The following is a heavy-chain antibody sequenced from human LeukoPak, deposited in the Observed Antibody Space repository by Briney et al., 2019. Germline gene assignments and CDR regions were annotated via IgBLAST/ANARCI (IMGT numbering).Heavy chain of an antibody. CDR3: ARGFSYDSSGYYADWFDP. D-gene: IGHD3-22*01. Sequence: GGSLRLSCAASGFTFSSYSLNWVGQAPGKGLEWVSSISSSSSYIYYADSVKGRFTISRDNAKNSLYLQMNSLRAEDTAVYYCARGFSYDSSGYYADWFDPWGQGTLVTVSS. V-gene: IGHV3-21*01. CDR2: ISSSSSYI. CDR1: GFTFSSYS. J-gene: IGHJ5*02.